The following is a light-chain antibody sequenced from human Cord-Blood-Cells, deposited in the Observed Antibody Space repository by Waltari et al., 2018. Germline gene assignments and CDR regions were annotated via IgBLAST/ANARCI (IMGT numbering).Light chain of an antibody. V-gene: IGKV3-15*01. J-gene: IGKJ1*01. CDR2: GAS. Sequence: EIVMTQSPATLSVSPGERATLSCRASHSVSSNLACYQQKPGQTPRLLLQGASTRATGIPARFSGSESGTEFTLTISSLQSEDFAVYYCQQSNNWPRTFGQGTKVEIK. CDR1: HSVSSN. CDR3: QQSNNWPRT.